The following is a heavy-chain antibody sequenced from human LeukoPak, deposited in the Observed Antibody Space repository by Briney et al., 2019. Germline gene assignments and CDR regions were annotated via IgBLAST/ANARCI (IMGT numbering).Heavy chain of an antibody. V-gene: IGHV3-33*01. D-gene: IGHD3-22*01. Sequence: PGRSLRLSCAASGFPFSSYGMHWVRQAPGKGLEWVAVIWYDGSNKYYADSVKGRFPISRDNSKNTLYPQMNSLRAEDTAVYYCAREGTYYYDSWGQGTLVTVSS. CDR1: GFPFSSYG. CDR3: AREGTYYYDS. CDR2: IWYDGSNK. J-gene: IGHJ4*02.